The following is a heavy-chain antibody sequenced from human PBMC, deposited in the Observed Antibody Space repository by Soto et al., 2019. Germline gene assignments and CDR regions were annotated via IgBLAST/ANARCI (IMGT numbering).Heavy chain of an antibody. CDR3: AKGLSVIQPWLMYAY. CDR1: GFTFSSYG. CDR2: ISYDGSNE. V-gene: IGHV3-30*18. J-gene: IGHJ4*02. Sequence: QVQLVESGGGVVQPGRSLRLSCAVSGFTFSSYGMHRVRHAPGKGLEWVAGISYDGSNEDYADSVKGRFTISRENSKNTLYLQLNSLRGEDTALFYCAKGLSVIQPWLMYAYWGQGTLVTVSS. D-gene: IGHD5-18*01.